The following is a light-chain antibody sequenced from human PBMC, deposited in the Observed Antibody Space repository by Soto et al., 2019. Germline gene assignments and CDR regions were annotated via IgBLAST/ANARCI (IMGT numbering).Light chain of an antibody. Sequence: EIVLTQSPGTLSLSPGGRATLSCRASQSVSSNYLAWYQQKPGQAPRLLIYGASSRATGIPDRFSGSGCGTDVTLTISRMEPEDFAVYYCQQYGGSPYTFGRGTKLEIK. CDR2: GAS. CDR1: QSVSSNY. V-gene: IGKV3-20*01. CDR3: QQYGGSPYT. J-gene: IGKJ2*01.